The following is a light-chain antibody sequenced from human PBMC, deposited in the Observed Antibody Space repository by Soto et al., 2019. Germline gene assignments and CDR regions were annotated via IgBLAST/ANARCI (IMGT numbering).Light chain of an antibody. CDR3: LQHNSYPLT. Sequence: DIQMTQSPSSLSASVGDRVTITCRASQGIRSDLAWYQQKPGKAPKRLIYAASSSQSGVPSKFSGSGSGTEFTITIGSLQPGDFATYYCLQHNSYPLTFGGGTKVDI. J-gene: IGKJ4*01. V-gene: IGKV1-17*01. CDR1: QGIRSD. CDR2: AAS.